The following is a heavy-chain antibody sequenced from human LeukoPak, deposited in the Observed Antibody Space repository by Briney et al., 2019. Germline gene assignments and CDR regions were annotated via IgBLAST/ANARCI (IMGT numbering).Heavy chain of an antibody. Sequence: GGSLRLSCAASGFTFAGFGMSWVRQPPGKGLEWVSTISDSGSSAYYAGSVQGRFAISRDNSKNTMYLQLNSLRAEDTAVYYCAKTLGVETGLAFVRFGMDVWGQGTTVTVSS. CDR3: AKTLGVETGLAFVRFGMDV. J-gene: IGHJ6*02. D-gene: IGHD2-21*02. CDR1: GFTFAGFG. V-gene: IGHV3-23*01. CDR2: ISDSGSSA.